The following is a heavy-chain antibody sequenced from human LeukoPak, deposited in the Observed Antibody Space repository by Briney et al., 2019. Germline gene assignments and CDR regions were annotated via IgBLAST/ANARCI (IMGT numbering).Heavy chain of an antibody. Sequence: ASVKVSCKASGYTFTSYGISWVRQAPGQGLERMGWISAYNGNTNYAQKLQGRVTMTTDTSTSTAYMELRSLRSDDTAVYYCARSHYSNYSYYYYYMDVWGKGTTVTVSS. CDR2: ISAYNGNT. CDR1: GYTFTSYG. J-gene: IGHJ6*03. D-gene: IGHD4-11*01. V-gene: IGHV1-18*01. CDR3: ARSHYSNYSYYYYYMDV.